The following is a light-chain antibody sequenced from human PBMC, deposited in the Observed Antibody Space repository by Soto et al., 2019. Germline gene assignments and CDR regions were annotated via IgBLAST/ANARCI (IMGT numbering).Light chain of an antibody. CDR2: DVS. V-gene: IGLV2-14*01. Sequence: QSALTQPASVSGSPGQSITISCTGTSSDVGGYNYVSWYQQHPGKAPKLMIYDVSNRPSGVSNRFSGSKSGNTASLTISWLQSEDEADYYCRSYTSSSSLVFGTGTKLTVL. CDR3: RSYTSSSSLV. CDR1: SSDVGGYNY. J-gene: IGLJ1*01.